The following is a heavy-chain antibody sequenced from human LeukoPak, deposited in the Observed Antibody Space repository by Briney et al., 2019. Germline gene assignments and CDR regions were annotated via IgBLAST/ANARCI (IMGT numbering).Heavy chain of an antibody. CDR1: GFTFSSYS. D-gene: IGHD3-22*01. V-gene: IGHV3-21*01. Sequence: GGSLRLSCAASGFTFSSYSMNWVRQAPGKGLEWVSSISSSSSYIYYADSVKGRFTISRDNAKNSLYLQMNSLRAEDTAVYYCARGSAAPYDSSGYYPRVQFDYWGQGTLVTVSS. J-gene: IGHJ4*02. CDR2: ISSSSSYI. CDR3: ARGSAAPYDSSGYYPRVQFDY.